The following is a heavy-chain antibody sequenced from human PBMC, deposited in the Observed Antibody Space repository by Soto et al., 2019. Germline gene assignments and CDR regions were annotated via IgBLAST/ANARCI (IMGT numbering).Heavy chain of an antibody. D-gene: IGHD3-3*01. J-gene: IGHJ4*02. Sequence: EVQLVESGGGLVQPGGSLRLSCAASGFTFSSYEMIWVRQAPGDGLECLSYITRGGSTIHYADSVKGRFTISRDNAKNSLYLQMNSLRAEDSAVYYCARVWSGYSGAHFWGQGTLVTVSS. V-gene: IGHV3-48*03. CDR3: ARVWSGYSGAHF. CDR1: GFTFSSYE. CDR2: ITRGGSTI.